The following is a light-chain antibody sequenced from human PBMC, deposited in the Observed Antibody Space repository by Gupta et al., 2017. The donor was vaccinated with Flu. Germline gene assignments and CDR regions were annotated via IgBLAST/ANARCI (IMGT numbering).Light chain of an antibody. CDR3: HQYGSSPKT. CDR1: QSVSSSY. Sequence: ELVLTQSPGTLSLSPGERATLSCRASQSVSSSYLAWDQQKPGQAPRLLIYGASSRATGIPDRFSGSGSGTDFTLTISRLEPEDFAVYYCHQYGSSPKTFGQGTKVEIK. J-gene: IGKJ1*01. V-gene: IGKV3-20*01. CDR2: GAS.